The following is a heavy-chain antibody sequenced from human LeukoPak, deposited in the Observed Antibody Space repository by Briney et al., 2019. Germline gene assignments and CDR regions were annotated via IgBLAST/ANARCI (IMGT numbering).Heavy chain of an antibody. V-gene: IGHV3-23*01. CDR3: AKDRGGLWLFDFDS. D-gene: IGHD3-9*01. CDR1: GFTVEVGFRRYA. J-gene: IGHJ4*02. Sequence: GGSLRLSCAASGFTVEVGFRRYAMSCVRQAPGKGLEWVSAISGSGGDTYYADSVEGRFTISRDNSKNTLYLKMNSLRVEATAVYYCAKDRGGLWLFDFDSWGQGALVTVSS. CDR2: ISGSGGDT.